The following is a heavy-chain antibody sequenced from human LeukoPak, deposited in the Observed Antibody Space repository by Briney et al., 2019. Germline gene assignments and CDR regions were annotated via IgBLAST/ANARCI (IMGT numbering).Heavy chain of an antibody. CDR3: ATAKSYCSGGTCYSRYFDP. D-gene: IGHD2-15*01. V-gene: IGHV3-49*03. CDR2: IRNKVSGGTA. J-gene: IGHJ5*02. Sequence: GGSLRLSCTASEFTFGDYVLRWFRQAPGKGLEWVGFIRNKVSGGTAEYAASVKGRFLISRDDSKSIAYLQLNSLKTEDTAVYYCATAKSYCSGGTCYSRYFDPWGQGTLVTVSS. CDR1: EFTFGDYV.